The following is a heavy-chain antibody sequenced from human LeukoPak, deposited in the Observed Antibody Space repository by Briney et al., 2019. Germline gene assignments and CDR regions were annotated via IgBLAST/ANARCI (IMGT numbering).Heavy chain of an antibody. CDR2: IYHSGST. Sequence: PSGTLSLTCAVSGGSISSSNWWSWVRQPPGKGLEWIGEIYHSGSTKYNPSLESRVTMSVDMSENQFSLKLRSVTAADTAVYYCPRDRVDYYDASGYPPYFDFWGQGTLVTVSS. CDR1: GGSISSSNW. V-gene: IGHV4-4*02. J-gene: IGHJ4*02. CDR3: PRDRVDYYDASGYPPYFDF. D-gene: IGHD3-22*01.